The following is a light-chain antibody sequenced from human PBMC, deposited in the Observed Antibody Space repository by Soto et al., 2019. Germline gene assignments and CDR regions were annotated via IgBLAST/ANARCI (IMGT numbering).Light chain of an antibody. CDR1: SGDVGSYKV. CDR2: DVS. CDR3: CAYADTLSV. V-gene: IGLV2-11*01. Sequence: QSALTQPLSLSGFPGQSVTIAWPGTSGDVGSYKVVVWYQHYPGKVPKLMLYDVSETPSGVPDRCSGSKSGNTASLTISGRQAEDEANYSCCAYADTLSVFGTGTKVNVL. J-gene: IGLJ1*01.